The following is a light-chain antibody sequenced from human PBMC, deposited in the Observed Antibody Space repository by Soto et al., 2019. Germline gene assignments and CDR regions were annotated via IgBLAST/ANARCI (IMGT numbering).Light chain of an antibody. Sequence: QSVLTQPPSVSEAPRQRVTISCSGSSSNIGSNAVNWYQQLPGKAPKLLVFYDDLLPSGVSDRFSGSKSGTSASLAISGLQSEDEATYYCATWDDSLIGVVFGGGTKVTVL. J-gene: IGLJ2*01. V-gene: IGLV1-36*01. CDR2: YDD. CDR1: SSNIGSNA. CDR3: ATWDDSLIGVV.